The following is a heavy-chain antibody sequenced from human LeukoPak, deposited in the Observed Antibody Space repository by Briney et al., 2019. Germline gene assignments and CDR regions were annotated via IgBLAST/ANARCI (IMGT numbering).Heavy chain of an antibody. D-gene: IGHD6-6*01. J-gene: IGHJ4*02. Sequence: PGGSLRLSCAASGFTFSSYAMSWVRQAPGKGLEWVSAISGSGGSIYYADSVKGRFTISRDNSKNTLYLQKNSLRAEDTAVYYCAKALLAYSSLSDYWGQGTLVTVSS. V-gene: IGHV3-23*01. CDR1: GFTFSSYA. CDR3: AKALLAYSSLSDY. CDR2: ISGSGGSI.